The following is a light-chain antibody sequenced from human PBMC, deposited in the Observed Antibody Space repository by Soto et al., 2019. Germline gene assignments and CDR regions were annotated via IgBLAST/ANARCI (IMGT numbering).Light chain of an antibody. J-gene: IGKJ5*01. CDR1: QNLHSF. CDR3: QQRTRWPMT. CDR2: DGS. Sequence: EIVLTQSPTTLSVSPGERVTLSCRASQNLHSFLNWYQQRPGQAPRPLIYDGSKRPASVPDRISGDGSGTDYTLTISSLEPEDFAVYYCQQRTRWPMTFGQGTRLEIK. V-gene: IGKV3-11*01.